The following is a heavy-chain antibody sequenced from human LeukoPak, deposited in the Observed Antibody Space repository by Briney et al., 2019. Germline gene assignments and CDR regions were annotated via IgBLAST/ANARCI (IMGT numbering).Heavy chain of an antibody. V-gene: IGHV3-21*01. CDR1: GFTFSSYS. CDR2: ISSSASLI. Sequence: GGSLRLSCAASGFTFSSYSLSWVRQAPGKGLEWVSFISSSASLIYYADSVRGRFTVSRDNAKNSLYLQMNSLRAEDTAVYYCARGAVGGPFDSWGQGTLVTVSS. D-gene: IGHD6-19*01. CDR3: ARGAVGGPFDS. J-gene: IGHJ4*02.